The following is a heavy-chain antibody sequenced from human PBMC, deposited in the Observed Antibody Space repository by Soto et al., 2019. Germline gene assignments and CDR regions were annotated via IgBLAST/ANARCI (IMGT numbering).Heavy chain of an antibody. J-gene: IGHJ4*02. CDR1: GFTFSSYW. V-gene: IGHV3-7*01. D-gene: IGHD2-21*01. CDR3: ARPSLPLFFKVNKTAEFDY. Sequence: EVQLVESGGGLVQPGGSLRLSCAASGFTFSSYWMSWVRQAPGKGLEWVANIKQEGSEKYYVDSVKGRFTISRDNAKNSLYLQMNSLGAEDTDVYYCARPSLPLFFKVNKTAEFDYWGQGTLVTVSS. CDR2: IKQEGSEK.